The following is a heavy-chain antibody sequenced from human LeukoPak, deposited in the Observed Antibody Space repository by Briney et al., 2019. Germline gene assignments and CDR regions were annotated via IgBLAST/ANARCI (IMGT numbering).Heavy chain of an antibody. V-gene: IGHV1-18*01. CDR2: ISAYNGNT. Sequence: ASVKVSCKASGYTFTSFGISWVRQAPGQGLEWMGWISAYNGNTNYAQKLQGRVTMTTDTSTSTAYMELRSLRSDDTAVYYCARVVHYYDTSGHGAFDIWGQGTMVTVSS. CDR3: ARVVHYYDTSGHGAFDI. J-gene: IGHJ3*02. D-gene: IGHD3-22*01. CDR1: GYTFTSFG.